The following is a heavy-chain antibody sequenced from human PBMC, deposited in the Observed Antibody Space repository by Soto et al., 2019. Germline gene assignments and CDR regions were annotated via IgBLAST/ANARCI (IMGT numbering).Heavy chain of an antibody. D-gene: IGHD6-19*01. V-gene: IGHV3-23*01. Sequence: EVHLLESGGGLVQPGGSLRLSCAASGFAFSSYAMSWVRQAPGKGLEWVSTIKGTDGSTYYADSVRGRFTISRDNSKNTVFLQMNSLRAEDTAVYYCAKSRIEVAGTGAFDDWGQGTLVTVSS. CDR3: AKSRIEVAGTGAFDD. J-gene: IGHJ4*02. CDR1: GFAFSSYA. CDR2: IKGTDGST.